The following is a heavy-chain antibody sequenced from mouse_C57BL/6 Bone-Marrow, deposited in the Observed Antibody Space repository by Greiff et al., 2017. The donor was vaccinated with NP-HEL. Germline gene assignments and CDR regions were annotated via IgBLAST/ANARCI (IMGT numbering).Heavy chain of an antibody. CDR1: GFTFSSYA. Sequence: DVMLVESGGGLVKPGGSLKLSCAASGFTFSSYAMSWVRQTPEKRLEWVATISDGGSYTYYPDNVKGRFTISRDNAKNNLYLQMSHLKSEDTAMYDCARDLDYGSSAYWGQGTLVTVSA. D-gene: IGHD1-1*01. CDR2: ISDGGSYT. V-gene: IGHV5-4*01. CDR3: ARDLDYGSSAY. J-gene: IGHJ3*01.